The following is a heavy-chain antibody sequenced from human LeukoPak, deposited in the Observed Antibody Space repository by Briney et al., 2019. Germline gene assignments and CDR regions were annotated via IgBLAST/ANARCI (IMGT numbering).Heavy chain of an antibody. CDR2: ITSNGDTT. V-gene: IGHV3-64D*09. J-gene: IGHJ4*02. CDR3: VKDDSYYYDSSGRDS. D-gene: IGHD3-22*01. CDR1: GCTFSSYI. Sequence: GGSLRLSCSASGCTFSSYIMHWARQAPGKGLEYVSAITSNGDTTYYADSVKGRVTISRDNSKNTLYLQMSSLRAEDTAVYYCVKDDSYYYDSSGRDSWGQGTLVTVSS.